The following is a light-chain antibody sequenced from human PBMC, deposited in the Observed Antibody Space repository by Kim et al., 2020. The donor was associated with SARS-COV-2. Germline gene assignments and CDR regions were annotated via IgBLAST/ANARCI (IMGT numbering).Light chain of an antibody. J-gene: IGLJ2*01. CDR1: SGGIARNY. CDR3: QSYDSSNHMV. Sequence: TVTIPDARSSGGIARNYVQWYHQRPGSAPTTVVYEYTQRPSGVPDRFSGSIDSSSNSASLTISGLKTEDEADYYCQSYDSSNHMVFGGGTQLTVL. CDR2: EYT. V-gene: IGLV6-57*03.